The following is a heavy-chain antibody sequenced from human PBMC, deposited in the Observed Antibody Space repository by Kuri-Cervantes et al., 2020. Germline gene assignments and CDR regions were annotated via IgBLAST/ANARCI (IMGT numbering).Heavy chain of an antibody. V-gene: IGHV1-2*02. CDR2: INPNSGGT. D-gene: IGHD5-12*01. CDR3: ARGVSGYDSPADYYYGMDV. J-gene: IGHJ6*02. Sequence: ASVKVSCKASGYTFTGYYMHWVRQAPGQGLEWMGWINPNSGGTNYAQKFQGRVTITADESTSTAYMELSSLRSENTAVYYCARGVSGYDSPADYYYGMDVWGQGTTVTVSS. CDR1: GYTFTGYY.